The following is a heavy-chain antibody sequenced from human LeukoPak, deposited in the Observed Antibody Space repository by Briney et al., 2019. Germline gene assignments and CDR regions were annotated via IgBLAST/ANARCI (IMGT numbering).Heavy chain of an antibody. D-gene: IGHD3-10*01. CDR3: ARGPHRVRGAIGY. J-gene: IGHJ4*02. V-gene: IGHV4-34*01. CDR2: INHSGST. Sequence: SENLSLTCAVYGGSFSGYYWSWIRQPPGKGLEWIGEINHSGSTNYNPSLKSRVTISVDTSKNQFSLKLSSVTAADTAVYYCARGPHRVRGAIGYWGQGTLVTVSS. CDR1: GGSFSGYY.